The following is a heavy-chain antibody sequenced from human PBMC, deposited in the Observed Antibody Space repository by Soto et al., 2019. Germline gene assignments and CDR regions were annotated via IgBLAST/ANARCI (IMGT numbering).Heavy chain of an antibody. CDR1: GGSVSSGSYY. CDR3: ARDRNVRIAAGGGWFEP. Sequence: SETLSLTCTVSGGSVSSGSYYWSWIRQPPGKGLEWIGYIYYSGSTNYNPSLKSRVTISVDTSKNQFSLKLSSVTAADTAVYYCARDRNVRIAAGGGWFEPWGQGTLVTVSS. D-gene: IGHD6-13*01. J-gene: IGHJ5*02. V-gene: IGHV4-61*01. CDR2: IYYSGST.